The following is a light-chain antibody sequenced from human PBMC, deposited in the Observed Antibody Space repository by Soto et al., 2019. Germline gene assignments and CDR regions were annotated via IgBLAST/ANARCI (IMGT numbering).Light chain of an antibody. CDR3: QQDGNSRLT. CDR2: GAS. CDR1: QSVSSSY. Sequence: EIVLTQSPGTLSLSPGERATLSCRASQSVSSSYLAWYQQKPGQAPRLLIYGASIRAPGIPDRFSGSGSGTDFNLTIRRLEPEDFAVYYCQQDGNSRLTFGGGTKVEIK. J-gene: IGKJ4*01. V-gene: IGKV3-20*01.